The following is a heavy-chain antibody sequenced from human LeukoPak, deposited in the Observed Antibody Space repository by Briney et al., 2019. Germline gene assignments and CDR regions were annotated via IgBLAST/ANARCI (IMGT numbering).Heavy chain of an antibody. D-gene: IGHD1-1*01. Sequence: SETLSLTCAVYGGSFSGYYWSWIRQPPGKGLEWIGRIHTSGSTNYNPSLKSRVTMSVDTSKNQFSLKLKSVTAADTAVYYCARGNFFSAFDIWGQGTMVTVSS. CDR2: IHTSGST. CDR1: GGSFSGYY. CDR3: ARGNFFSAFDI. J-gene: IGHJ3*02. V-gene: IGHV4-59*10.